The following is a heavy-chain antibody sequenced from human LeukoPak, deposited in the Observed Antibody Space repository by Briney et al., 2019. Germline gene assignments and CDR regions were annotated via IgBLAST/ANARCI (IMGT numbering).Heavy chain of an antibody. Sequence: GGSLRLSCAASGFTLSTYTMNWVRQAPGKGLEWVSSISSSSSYIYYADSVEGRFTISRDNAKNSLYLQMNSLRAEDTAVYYCARALLPIDYWGQGTLVTVSS. J-gene: IGHJ4*02. CDR3: ARALLPIDY. V-gene: IGHV3-21*01. CDR2: ISSSSSYI. D-gene: IGHD2-15*01. CDR1: GFTLSTYT.